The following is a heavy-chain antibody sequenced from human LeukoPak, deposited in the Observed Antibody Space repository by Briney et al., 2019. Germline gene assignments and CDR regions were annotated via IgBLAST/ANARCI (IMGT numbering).Heavy chain of an antibody. Sequence: GESLKISCKGSGYSFTSYWISWVRQVPGKGLEWTGRIDPSDSYTNYSPSFQGHVTISADKSISTAYLQWSSLKASDTAMYYCARSAPPRYSSGWYGGRGMDVWGQGTTVTVS. CDR2: IDPSDSYT. D-gene: IGHD6-19*01. CDR3: ARSAPPRYSSGWYGGRGMDV. V-gene: IGHV5-10-1*01. J-gene: IGHJ6*02. CDR1: GYSFTSYW.